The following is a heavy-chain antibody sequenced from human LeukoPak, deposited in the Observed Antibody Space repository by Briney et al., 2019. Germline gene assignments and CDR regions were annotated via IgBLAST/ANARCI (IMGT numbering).Heavy chain of an antibody. CDR2: IYYSGST. V-gene: IGHV4-39*01. J-gene: IGHJ3*02. CDR1: GGSISSSSYY. D-gene: IGHD3-22*01. CDR3: ATPYYYDSSGTGDAFDI. Sequence: SEILSLTCTVSGGSISSSSYYWGWIRQPPGKGLKWIGTIYYSGSTYYNPSLKSRVTISVDTSKNRFSLKLSSGTAADTAVYYCATPYYYDSSGTGDAFDIWGQGTMVTVSS.